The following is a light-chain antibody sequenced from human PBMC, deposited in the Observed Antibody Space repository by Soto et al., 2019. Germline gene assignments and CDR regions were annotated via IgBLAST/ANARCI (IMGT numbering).Light chain of an antibody. V-gene: IGKV1-33*01. CDR2: DAS. J-gene: IGKJ5*01. CDR3: QQYDNLLGT. Sequence: DIQMTQSPSSLSASVGDTVTITCQASQDISHYLNWYQQKPGKAPKLLIYDASNLETGVPSRFSGSGSGTDFTFTISSLQPEDIATYYCQQYDNLLGTFGQGTRLEIK. CDR1: QDISHY.